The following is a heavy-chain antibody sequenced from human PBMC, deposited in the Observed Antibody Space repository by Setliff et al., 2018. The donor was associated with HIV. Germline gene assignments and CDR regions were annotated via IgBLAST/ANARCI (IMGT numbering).Heavy chain of an antibody. J-gene: IGHJ6*02. CDR1: GYSFTSYW. D-gene: IGHD5-18*01. V-gene: IGHV5-10-1*01. Sequence: GESLKISCKGSGYSFTSYWISWVRQMPGKGLEWMGRIDPSDSYTNYSPSFQGHVTISADKSISTAYLQWSSLKASDTAMYYCVTAMVHYYYGMDVWGQGTTGTVSS. CDR2: IDPSDSYT. CDR3: VTAMVHYYYGMDV.